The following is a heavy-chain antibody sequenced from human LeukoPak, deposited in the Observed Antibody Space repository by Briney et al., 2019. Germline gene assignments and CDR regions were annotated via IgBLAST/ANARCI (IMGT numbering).Heavy chain of an antibody. CDR3: ARARHCSSTSCYEGGDY. D-gene: IGHD2-2*01. J-gene: IGHJ4*02. V-gene: IGHV1-69*04. CDR1: GGTFSSYA. Sequence: SVKVSCKASGGTFSSYAVSWVRQAPGQGLEWMGRIIPILGIASYAQKFQGRVTITADKSTSTAYMELSSLRSEGTAVYYCARARHCSSTSCYEGGDYWGQGTLVTVSS. CDR2: IIPILGIA.